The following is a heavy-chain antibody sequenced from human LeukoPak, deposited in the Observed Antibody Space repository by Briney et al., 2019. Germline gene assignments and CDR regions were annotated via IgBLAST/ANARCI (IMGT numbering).Heavy chain of an antibody. Sequence: ASVKVSCKASGGTFSSYTISWVRQAPGQGLEWMGRIIPILGIANYAQKFQGRVTITADKSTNTAYMELSSLRSEDTAVYYCARDWYYYDSSGPGHWGQGTLVTVSS. J-gene: IGHJ4*02. CDR3: ARDWYYYDSSGPGH. CDR1: GGTFSSYT. CDR2: IIPILGIA. D-gene: IGHD3-22*01. V-gene: IGHV1-69*04.